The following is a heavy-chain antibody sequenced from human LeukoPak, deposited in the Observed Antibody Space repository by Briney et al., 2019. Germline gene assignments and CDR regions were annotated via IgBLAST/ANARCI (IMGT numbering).Heavy chain of an antibody. CDR1: GFTFSSYS. V-gene: IGHV3-21*01. D-gene: IGHD6-19*01. CDR3: ARAKYSSGYPQDY. CDR2: ISSSSSSYI. Sequence: GGSLRLSCAASGFTFSSYSMNWVRQAPGKGLEWVSSISSSSSSYIYYADSVKGRFTISRDNAKNSLYLQMNSLRAEDTAVYYCARAKYSSGYPQDYWGQGTLVTVYS. J-gene: IGHJ4*02.